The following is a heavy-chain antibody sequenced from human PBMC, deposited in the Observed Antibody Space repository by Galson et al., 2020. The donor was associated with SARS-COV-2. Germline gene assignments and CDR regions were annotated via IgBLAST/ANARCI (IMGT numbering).Heavy chain of an antibody. J-gene: IGHJ4*02. CDR3: ASARGPDYYDSSGYLDY. V-gene: IGHV1-2*02. CDR2: INPNSGGT. Sequence: GESLKISCKASGYTFTGYYMHWVRQAPGQGLEWMGWINPNSGGTNYAQKFQGGVTMTRDTSISTAYMELSRLRSDDTAVYYCASARGPDYYDSSGYLDYWGQGTLVTVSS. CDR1: GYTFTGYY. D-gene: IGHD3-22*01.